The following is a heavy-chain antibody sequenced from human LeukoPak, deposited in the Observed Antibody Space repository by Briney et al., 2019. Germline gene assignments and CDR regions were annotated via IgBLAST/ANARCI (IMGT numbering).Heavy chain of an antibody. J-gene: IGHJ6*03. D-gene: IGHD2-2*01. CDR3: ARESGEVVPAAALGDYYYCMDV. CDR1: GGTFSSYA. Sequence: SVKVSCKASGGTFSSYAISWVRQAPGQGLEWMGGIIPIFGTANYAQKFQGRVTITADESTSTAYMELSSLRSEDTAVYYCARESGEVVPAAALGDYYYCMDVWGKGTTVTVSS. CDR2: IIPIFGTA. V-gene: IGHV1-69*01.